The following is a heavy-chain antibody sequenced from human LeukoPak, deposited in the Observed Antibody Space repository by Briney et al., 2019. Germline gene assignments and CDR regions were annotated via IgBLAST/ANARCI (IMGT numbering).Heavy chain of an antibody. CDR3: ARQPTVGYCSSTSCYRLPNWFDP. CDR2: IYYSGST. CDR1: GGSISSSSYY. Sequence: SETLSLTCTVSGGSISSSSYYWGWIRQPPGKGLEWIGSIYYSGSTYYNPSLKSRVTISVDTSKNQFSLKLSSVTAADTAVYYCARQPTVGYCSSTSCYRLPNWFDPWGQGTLVTVSS. V-gene: IGHV4-39*01. D-gene: IGHD2-2*01. J-gene: IGHJ5*02.